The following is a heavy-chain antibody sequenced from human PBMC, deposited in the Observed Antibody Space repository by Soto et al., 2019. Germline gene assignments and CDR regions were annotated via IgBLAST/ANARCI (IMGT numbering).Heavy chain of an antibody. CDR3: ARWSSSSLDY. D-gene: IGHD2-2*01. CDR2: IYYSGST. Sequence: QVQLQESGPGLVKPSETLSLTCTASGVSISSYYWSWIRQPPGKGLEWIGYIYYSGSTNYNPPLKSRVTISVDTSKNQFSLKRSSVTAADTAVYYCARWSSSSLDYWGQGTLVTVSS. J-gene: IGHJ4*02. CDR1: GVSISSYY. V-gene: IGHV4-59*01.